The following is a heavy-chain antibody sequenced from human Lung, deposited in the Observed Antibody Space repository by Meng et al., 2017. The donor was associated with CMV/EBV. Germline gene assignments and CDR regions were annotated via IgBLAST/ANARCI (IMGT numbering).Heavy chain of an antibody. J-gene: IGHJ6*02. CDR1: GGFISSSSW. CDR3: AREYCSATSCYLVASGGMDF. D-gene: IGHD2-2*01. Sequence: SETLSLTCAVSGGFISSSSWWSWVRQPPGKGLEWIGEIHHSGRTKYNPSLKSRVLISVDKSKNQFTLNLSSVTAADTAVYFCAREYCSATSCYLVASGGMDFXGQGXTVTVSS. CDR2: IHHSGRT. V-gene: IGHV4-4*02.